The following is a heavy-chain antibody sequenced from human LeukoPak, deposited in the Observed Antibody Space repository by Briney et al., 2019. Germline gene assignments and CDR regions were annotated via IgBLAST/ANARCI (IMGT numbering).Heavy chain of an antibody. CDR3: ARGDKFSGDY. CDR1: GFTFSTYW. Sequence: PGGSLRLSCAASGFTFSTYWMSWVRQAPGKGLEWVANIHQDGNEKYYVDSVKGRFTISRDNAKNSLYLLMNSLRAEDTAVYYCARGDKFSGDYWGQGTLVTVSS. J-gene: IGHJ4*02. V-gene: IGHV3-7*04. CDR2: IHQDGNEK. D-gene: IGHD2-15*01.